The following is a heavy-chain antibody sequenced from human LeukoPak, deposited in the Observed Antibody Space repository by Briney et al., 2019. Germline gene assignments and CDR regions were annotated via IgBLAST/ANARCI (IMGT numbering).Heavy chain of an antibody. Sequence: SETLSLTCTVSGGSISSSSYYWGWIRQPPGKGLEWIGSIYYSGSTYYNPSLKSRVTISVDTFKNQFSLKLSSVTAADTAVYYCAKEAATRNWFDPWGQGTLVTVSS. CDR2: IYYSGST. CDR3: AKEAATRNWFDP. J-gene: IGHJ5*02. V-gene: IGHV4-39*01. CDR1: GGSISSSSYY. D-gene: IGHD2-15*01.